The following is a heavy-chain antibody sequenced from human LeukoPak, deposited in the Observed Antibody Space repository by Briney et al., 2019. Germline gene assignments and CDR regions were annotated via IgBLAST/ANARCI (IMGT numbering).Heavy chain of an antibody. D-gene: IGHD3-22*01. Sequence: ASVKVSCKASGYTFTGYYMHWVRQAPGQGLEWMGRINPNSGGTNYAQKFQGRVTMTRDTSISTAYMELSRLRSDDTAVYYWAQGSSSGYYWYYFDYWGQGTLVTVSS. CDR3: AQGSSSGYYWYYFDY. CDR2: INPNSGGT. J-gene: IGHJ4*02. CDR1: GYTFTGYY. V-gene: IGHV1-2*06.